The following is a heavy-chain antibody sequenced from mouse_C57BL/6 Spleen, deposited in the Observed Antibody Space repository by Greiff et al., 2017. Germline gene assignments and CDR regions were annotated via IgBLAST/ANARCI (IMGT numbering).Heavy chain of an antibody. CDR3: TRGYDGYYYAMDY. CDR2: IDPETGGT. Sequence: VQLVESGAELVRPGASVTLSCKASGYTFTDYEMHWVKQTPVHGLEWIGAIDPETGGTAYNQKFKGKAILTADKSSSTAYMELRSLTSEDSAVYYCTRGYDGYYYAMDYWGQGTSVTVSS. J-gene: IGHJ4*01. D-gene: IGHD2-3*01. V-gene: IGHV1-15*01. CDR1: GYTFTDYE.